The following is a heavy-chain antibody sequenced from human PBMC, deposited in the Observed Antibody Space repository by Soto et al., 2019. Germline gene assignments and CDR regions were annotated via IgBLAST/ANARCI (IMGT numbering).Heavy chain of an antibody. CDR3: ARALAAGQFDY. Sequence: QVQLVQSGAEVKKPGASVKVSCKASGYTFSFYTMHWVRQAPGQRLEWMGWINPGNGNTDYSQNFQDRVTITRDTSASTAYMELSSLRYEDTAVYYCARALAAGQFDYWGQGTLVTVSS. D-gene: IGHD6-13*01. J-gene: IGHJ4*02. CDR2: INPGNGNT. CDR1: GYTFSFYT. V-gene: IGHV1-3*01.